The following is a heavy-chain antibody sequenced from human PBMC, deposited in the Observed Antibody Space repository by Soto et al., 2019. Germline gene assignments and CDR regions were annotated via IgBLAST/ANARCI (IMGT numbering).Heavy chain of an antibody. CDR2: IYYSGST. CDR1: GGSISSSSYY. D-gene: IGHD2-15*01. Sequence: SETLSLTCTVSGGSISSSSYYWGWIRQPPGKGLEWIGSIYYSGSTYYNPSLKSRVTVSVDTSKNQFSLKLSSVTAADTAVYYCAGDGGYCSGGSCSTAASWFDPWGPGTLVTVSS. V-gene: IGHV4-39*02. CDR3: AGDGGYCSGGSCSTAASWFDP. J-gene: IGHJ5*02.